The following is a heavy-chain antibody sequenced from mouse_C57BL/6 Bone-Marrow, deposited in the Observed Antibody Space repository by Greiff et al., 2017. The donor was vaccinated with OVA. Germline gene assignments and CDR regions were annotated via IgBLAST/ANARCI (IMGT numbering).Heavy chain of an antibody. Sequence: EVMLVESGRGLVKPGGSLKLSCAASGFTFSDYGMHWVRQAPEKGLEWVAYISSGSSTIYYADTVKGRFTISRDNAKNTLFLQMTSLRSEDTAMYYCARGLPFAYWGQGTLVTVSA. CDR2: ISSGSSTI. V-gene: IGHV5-17*01. J-gene: IGHJ3*01. CDR3: ARGLPFAY. CDR1: GFTFSDYG.